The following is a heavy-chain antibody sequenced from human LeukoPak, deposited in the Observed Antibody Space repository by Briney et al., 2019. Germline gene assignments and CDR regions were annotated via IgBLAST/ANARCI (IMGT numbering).Heavy chain of an antibody. CDR2: INHSGNT. Sequence: SETLSLTCAVYGGSFSGYYWSWIRQPPGKGLEWIGEINHSGNTNYNPSLKSRVTISVDTSKNQFSLKLSSVTAADTAVYYCARTHIVVVPAAPGLWFDPWGQGTLVTVSS. CDR1: GGSFSGYY. CDR3: ARTHIVVVPAAPGLWFDP. V-gene: IGHV4-34*01. D-gene: IGHD2-2*01. J-gene: IGHJ5*02.